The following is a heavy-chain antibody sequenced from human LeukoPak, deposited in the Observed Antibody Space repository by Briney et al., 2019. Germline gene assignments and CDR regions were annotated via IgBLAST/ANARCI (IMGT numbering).Heavy chain of an antibody. V-gene: IGHV3-15*07. CDR1: GFTLSNVW. J-gene: IGHJ4*02. D-gene: IGHD2-21*01. Sequence: GGSLRLSCAASGFTLSNVWMNWVRQAPGRGLEWVGRIKSKTDGGTTDYAAPVKGRFTISRDESENMIYLEMNSLKIEDTAVYYCTTPRGIPNWGQGTLVTVSS. CDR3: TTPRGIPN. CDR2: IKSKTDGGTT.